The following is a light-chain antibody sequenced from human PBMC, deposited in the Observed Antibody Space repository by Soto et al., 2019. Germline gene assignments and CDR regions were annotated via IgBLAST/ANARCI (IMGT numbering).Light chain of an antibody. CDR2: EVN. CDR3: SSYAGSNIDVV. Sequence: QSALTQPRSVSGSPGQSVTISCTGTSSDVGGYNYVSWYQQHPGKAPKLMIYEVNTRPSGVPDRFSGSKSGNTASLTVSGLQAEDEADYYCSSYAGSNIDVVFGGGTKLTVL. V-gene: IGLV2-11*01. J-gene: IGLJ3*02. CDR1: SSDVGGYNY.